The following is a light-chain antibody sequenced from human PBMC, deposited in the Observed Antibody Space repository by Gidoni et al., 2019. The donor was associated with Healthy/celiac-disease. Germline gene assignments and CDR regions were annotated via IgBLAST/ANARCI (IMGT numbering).Light chain of an antibody. J-gene: IGKJ1*01. Sequence: EMVLTQSPATLSLSPGERATISCRASQSVSSYLAWYQQKPGQAPRLLIYDASNRATGIPARFSGSGSGTDFTLTISSLEPEDFAVYYCQQRSNWPRTFGQGTKVEIK. CDR2: DAS. CDR1: QSVSSY. CDR3: QQRSNWPRT. V-gene: IGKV3-11*01.